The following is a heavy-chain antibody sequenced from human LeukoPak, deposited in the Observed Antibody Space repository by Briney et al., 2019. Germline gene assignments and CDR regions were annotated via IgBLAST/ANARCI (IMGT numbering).Heavy chain of an antibody. V-gene: IGHV1-46*01. Sequence: AASVKVSCKASGYTFTSYYMHWVRQAPGQGLEWMGIINPSGGSTSYAQKFQGRVTMTRDTSTSTVYMELSSLRSEDTAVYYCARDLGPDYSNYGWFDPWGQGTLVTVSS. D-gene: IGHD4-11*01. CDR1: GYTFTSYY. CDR3: ARDLGPDYSNYGWFDP. CDR2: INPSGGST. J-gene: IGHJ5*02.